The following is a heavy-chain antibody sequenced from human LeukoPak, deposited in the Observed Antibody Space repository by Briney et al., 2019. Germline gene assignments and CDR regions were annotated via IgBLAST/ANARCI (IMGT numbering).Heavy chain of an antibody. CDR3: ARDGYSSSPYI. CDR2: IWYDGSNK. J-gene: IGHJ3*02. V-gene: IGHV3-33*01. D-gene: IGHD6-13*01. Sequence: GGSLRLSCAASGFTFSSYGMHWVRQAPGKGLEWVAVIWYDGSNKYYADSVKGRFTISRDNSKNTLYLQMNSLRAEDTAVYYCARDGYSSSPYIWGQGTMVTVSS. CDR1: GFTFSSYG.